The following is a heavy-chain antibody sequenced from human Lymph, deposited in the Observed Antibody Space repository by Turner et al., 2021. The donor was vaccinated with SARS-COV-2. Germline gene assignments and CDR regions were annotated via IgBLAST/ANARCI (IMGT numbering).Heavy chain of an antibody. CDR2: ISSSSTYT. CDR1: GFTFSDYY. J-gene: IGHJ6*02. Sequence: QVQLVESGGGLVKPGGSLRLSCAASGFTFSDYYMSWIRQAPGKGLEWVSYISSSSTYTNYADSVKGRFTISRDNAKNSMYVQMNSLRAEDTAEYYCARGLLPYYYYGMDVWGQGTTVTVSS. D-gene: IGHD3-22*01. CDR3: ARGLLPYYYYGMDV. V-gene: IGHV3-11*06.